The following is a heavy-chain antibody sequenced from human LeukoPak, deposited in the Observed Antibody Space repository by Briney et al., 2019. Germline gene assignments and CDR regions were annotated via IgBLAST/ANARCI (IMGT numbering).Heavy chain of an antibody. CDR1: GYTFSNSY. D-gene: IGHD6-19*01. J-gene: IGHJ2*01. Sequence: ASVKVSCKASGYTFSNSYIHWVRQAPGQGLEWMGWINPNGGVTKYAQNFQGRVTMTRDTSITTAYMELSSLRSEDTAVYYCARVISGYSSGSYWYFDLWGRGTLVTVSS. V-gene: IGHV1-2*02. CDR2: INPNGGVT. CDR3: ARVISGYSSGSYWYFDL.